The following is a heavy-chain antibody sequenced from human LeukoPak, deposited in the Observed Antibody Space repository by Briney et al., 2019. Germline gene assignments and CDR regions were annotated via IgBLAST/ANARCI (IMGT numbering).Heavy chain of an antibody. CDR1: GGSISSYY. V-gene: IGHV4-34*01. D-gene: IGHD3-10*01. CDR2: INHSGST. J-gene: IGHJ4*02. Sequence: SETLSLTCTVSGGSISSYYWSWIRQPPGKGLEWIGEINHSGSTNYNPSLKSRVTISVDTSKNQFSLKLSSVTAADTAVYYCARQLYGSGSYYNFDYWGQGTLVTVSS. CDR3: ARQLYGSGSYYNFDY.